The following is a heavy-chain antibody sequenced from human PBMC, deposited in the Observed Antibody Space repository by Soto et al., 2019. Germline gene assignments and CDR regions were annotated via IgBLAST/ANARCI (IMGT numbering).Heavy chain of an antibody. J-gene: IGHJ4*02. CDR2: IKQDGSEK. Sequence: GGSLRLSCAASGFTFSGYWMNWVRQSPGKGLEWVANIKQDGSEKYYVDSVEGRFTISRDNAKNSLYLQMNSLRAEDTAVYYCARTHFDILTAYRPGNWGQGTLVTVSS. D-gene: IGHD3-9*01. CDR1: GFTFSGYW. CDR3: ARTHFDILTAYRPGN. V-gene: IGHV3-7*01.